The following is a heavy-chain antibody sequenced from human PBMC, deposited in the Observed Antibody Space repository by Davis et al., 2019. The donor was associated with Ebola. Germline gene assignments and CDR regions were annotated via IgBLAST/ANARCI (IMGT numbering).Heavy chain of an antibody. D-gene: IGHD1-26*01. J-gene: IGHJ4*02. CDR1: GFTFSNAW. CDR3: TADRSERYYSSYDY. V-gene: IGHV3-15*01. Sequence: GESLKISCAASGFTFSNAWMSWVRQAPGKGLEWVGRIKSKTDGGTTDYAAPVKGRFTISRDDSENTLFLQTNSLKTEDTAVYYCTADRSERYYSSYDYWGQGALVTVSS. CDR2: IKSKTDGGTT.